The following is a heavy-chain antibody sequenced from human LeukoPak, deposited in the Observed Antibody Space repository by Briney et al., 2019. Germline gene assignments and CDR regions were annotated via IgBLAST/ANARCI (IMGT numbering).Heavy chain of an antibody. D-gene: IGHD3-10*01. CDR1: GFTFSTYW. CDR2: VYGGDTK. Sequence: GGSLRLSCAASGFTFSTYWMSWVRQAPGKGLEWVSVVYGGDTKYYADSVKGRFTVSRDNSKNTLYLQMNSLRAEDTAVYYCARDAHTGSGTYWGGVDYYYGLDVWGQGTTVTVSS. CDR3: ARDAHTGSGTYWGGVDYYYGLDV. J-gene: IGHJ6*02. V-gene: IGHV3-66*01.